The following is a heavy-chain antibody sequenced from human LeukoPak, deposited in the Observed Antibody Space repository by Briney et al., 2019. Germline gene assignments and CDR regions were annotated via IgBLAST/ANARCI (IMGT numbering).Heavy chain of an antibody. CDR3: ARWAGYSSTWYGLFDH. Sequence: GGSLRLSCAASGFTVSTTYMSWVRQAPGKGLEWISVIYSGGSTYYADSVKGRFTISRDNSKNTLYLQMNSLRAEDTAVYSCARWAGYSSTWYGLFDHWGQGTLVTVSS. CDR2: IYSGGST. CDR1: GFTVSTTY. D-gene: IGHD6-13*01. V-gene: IGHV3-66*01. J-gene: IGHJ4*02.